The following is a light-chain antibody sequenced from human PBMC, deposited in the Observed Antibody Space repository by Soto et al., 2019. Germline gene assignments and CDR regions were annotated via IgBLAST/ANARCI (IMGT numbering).Light chain of an antibody. CDR2: EAS. CDR1: QSISTW. V-gene: IGKV1-5*01. CDR3: QQYNSYSGT. Sequence: DIQMTRSPFTLSASVGDRVTITCRASQSISTWLAWYQQKPGKAPKLLIYEASRLENGVPSRFSGSGSGTEFTLTINSLQPDDFATYYCQQYNSYSGTFGQGTRMEIK. J-gene: IGKJ2*01.